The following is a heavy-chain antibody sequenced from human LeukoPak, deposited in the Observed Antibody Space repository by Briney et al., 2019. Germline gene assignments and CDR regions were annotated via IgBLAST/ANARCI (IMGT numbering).Heavy chain of an antibody. CDR2: IFHSGST. Sequence: LETLSLTCSVSGGSITSFYWSWIRQPAGKGLEWIGRIFHSGSTNYNPSLKSRVIMSVDTSKNQFSLKLTSVTAADTAVYYCARGAWFDPWGLGTLVTVSS. V-gene: IGHV4-4*07. J-gene: IGHJ5*02. CDR1: GGSITSFY. CDR3: ARGAWFDP.